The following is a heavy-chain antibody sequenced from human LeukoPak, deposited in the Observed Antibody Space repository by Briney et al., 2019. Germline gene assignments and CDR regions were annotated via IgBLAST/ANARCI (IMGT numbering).Heavy chain of an antibody. V-gene: IGHV3-66*01. Sequence: PGGSLRLSCAASGFTVSSNYMSWVRQAPGKGLEWVPVIYSGGSTYYADSVKGRFTISRDNSKNTLYLQMNSLRAEDTAVYYCARDAFHCSGGSCYGYYYYGMDVWGQGTTVTVSS. CDR3: ARDAFHCSGGSCYGYYYYGMDV. J-gene: IGHJ6*02. D-gene: IGHD2-15*01. CDR2: IYSGGST. CDR1: GFTVSSNY.